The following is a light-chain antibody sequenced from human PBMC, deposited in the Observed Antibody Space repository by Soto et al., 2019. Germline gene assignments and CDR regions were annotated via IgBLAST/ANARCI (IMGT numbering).Light chain of an antibody. J-gene: IGLJ1*01. CDR3: SSYKRTSRVYV. V-gene: IGLV2-14*01. CDR2: EVS. Sequence: QSVLTQPASVSGSPGQSITISCTGTSSDVVDYEYVSWYQQHPGKGPKLMIYEVSNRTSGVSNRFSGSKSGNTASLTISGLQAEDETEYFCSSYKRTSRVYVFGTGTKVTVL. CDR1: SSDVVDYEY.